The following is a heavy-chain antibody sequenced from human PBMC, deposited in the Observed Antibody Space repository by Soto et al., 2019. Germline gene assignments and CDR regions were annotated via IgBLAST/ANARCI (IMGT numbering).Heavy chain of an antibody. J-gene: IGHJ4*02. Sequence: SVKVSCKASGGTFSSYAISWVRQAPGQGLEWMGGIIPIFGTANYAQKFQGRVTITADESTSTAYMELSSLRSEDTAVYYCARDRGVEGATCFDYWGQGTLVTVSS. CDR3: ARDRGVEGATCFDY. V-gene: IGHV1-69*13. D-gene: IGHD1-26*01. CDR1: GGTFSSYA. CDR2: IIPIFGTA.